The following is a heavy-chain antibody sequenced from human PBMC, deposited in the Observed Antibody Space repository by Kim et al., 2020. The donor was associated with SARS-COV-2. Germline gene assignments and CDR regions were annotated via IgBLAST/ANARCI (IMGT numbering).Heavy chain of an antibody. D-gene: IGHD6-13*01. Sequence: SPSFQGQVTIAADKSISTAYLQWSSLKASDTAMYYCARAGGQQQLITVDYWGQGTLVTVSS. J-gene: IGHJ4*02. V-gene: IGHV5-51*01. CDR3: ARAGGQQQLITVDY.